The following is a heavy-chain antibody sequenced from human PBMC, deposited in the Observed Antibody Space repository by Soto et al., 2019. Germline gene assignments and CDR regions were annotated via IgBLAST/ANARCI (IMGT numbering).Heavy chain of an antibody. V-gene: IGHV3-30-3*01. J-gene: IGHJ6*02. CDR2: ISYDGSDK. D-gene: IGHD3-16*01. CDR3: ARDWVYYGMDV. CDR1: GFTFSSYA. Sequence: GSLVLSCSASGFTFSSYAMHWVRQAPGKGLEWVAVISYDGSDKYYADSVKGRFTISRDNSKNTLYLQMNSRRAEDTAVHYCARDWVYYGMDVWGQGTKVTVYS.